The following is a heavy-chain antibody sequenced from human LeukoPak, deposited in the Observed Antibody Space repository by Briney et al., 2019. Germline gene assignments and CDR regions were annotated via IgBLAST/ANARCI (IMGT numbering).Heavy chain of an antibody. CDR1: GFPFSSYN. J-gene: IGHJ3*02. CDR2: ISGSGRTI. D-gene: IGHD3-10*01. Sequence: GSLRLSCAASGFPFSSYNMNWVRQAPGKGLEWVSYISGSGRTIDYADSVRGRFTISRDNAKDSLYLQMNSLRDEDTAVYYCARDRAWASDIWGQGTMVTVSS. CDR3: ARDRAWASDI. V-gene: IGHV3-48*02.